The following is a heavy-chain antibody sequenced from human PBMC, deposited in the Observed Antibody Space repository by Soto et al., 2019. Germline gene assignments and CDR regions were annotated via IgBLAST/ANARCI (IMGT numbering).Heavy chain of an antibody. J-gene: IGHJ6*02. V-gene: IGHV3-21*01. D-gene: IGHD2-15*01. CDR2: ISASSTYI. Sequence: PGRSLRLSCDASVFAFIGYTMTWVRQAPGKGLEWVSAISASSTYIFYADSVKGRFTVSRDNAQHSVYPQMNRLRAADSAVYYCAREDRDHCSGRICYWSPSHYYGMDAWGQATRVNVS. CDR1: VFAFIGYT. CDR3: AREDRDHCSGRICYWSPSHYYGMDA.